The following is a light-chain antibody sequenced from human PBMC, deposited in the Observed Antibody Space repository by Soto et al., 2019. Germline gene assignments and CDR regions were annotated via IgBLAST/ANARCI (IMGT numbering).Light chain of an antibody. Sequence: EIVLTQSPGTLSLSPGERATLSCRASQSLSSGYLAWYQKKPGQAPRLLIYDASTRATGIPARFSGSGSGTDFTLTITSLEPEDFAVYYCQQRSNWPPTFGQGTKVDI. J-gene: IGKJ1*01. V-gene: IGKV3D-20*02. CDR3: QQRSNWPPT. CDR2: DAS. CDR1: QSLSSGY.